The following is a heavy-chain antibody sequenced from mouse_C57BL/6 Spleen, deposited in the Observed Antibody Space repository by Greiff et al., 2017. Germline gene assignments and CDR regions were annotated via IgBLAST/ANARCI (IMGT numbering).Heavy chain of an antibody. CDR1: GYAFSSSW. CDR3: ARLTGTSFAY. CDR2: IYPGDGDT. Sequence: VQLQQSGPELVKPGASVKISCKASGYAFSSSWMNWVKQRPGKGLEWIGRIYPGDGDTNYNGKFKGKATLTADKSSSTAYMQLSSLTSEDSAVYFCARLTGTSFAYWGQETLVTVSA. D-gene: IGHD4-1*01. J-gene: IGHJ3*01. V-gene: IGHV1-82*01.